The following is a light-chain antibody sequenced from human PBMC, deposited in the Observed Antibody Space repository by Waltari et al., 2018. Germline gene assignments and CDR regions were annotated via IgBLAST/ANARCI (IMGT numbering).Light chain of an antibody. V-gene: IGLV2-14*03. Sequence: QSALTQPASVSGSPGQSITISCTGTSSDVGVHNYVSWYQQHPGKAPKLMIYAVNKRPSVVSARFSGARSGNTASLTISGLQAEDEADYYCSSYTTSNTWVFGGGTKLTVL. CDR1: SSDVGVHNY. J-gene: IGLJ3*02. CDR2: AVN. CDR3: SSYTTSNTWV.